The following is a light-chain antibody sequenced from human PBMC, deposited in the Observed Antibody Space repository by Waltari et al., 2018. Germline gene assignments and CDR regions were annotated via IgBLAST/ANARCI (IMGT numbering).Light chain of an antibody. Sequence: QSVLTPPPSASVTPGQRVTLSCSGRNSNIGSNSVNWYQQPPGTAPTLLIYTNNQRPAGVPDRFSGSKSGTSATLAIGGLRSADEADYYCAAWDDSLNGWVFGGGTKLTVL. V-gene: IGLV1-44*01. CDR2: TNN. CDR3: AAWDDSLNGWV. J-gene: IGLJ3*02. CDR1: NSNIGSNS.